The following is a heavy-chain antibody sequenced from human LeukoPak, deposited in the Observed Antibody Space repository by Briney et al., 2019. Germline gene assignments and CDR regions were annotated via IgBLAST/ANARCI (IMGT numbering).Heavy chain of an antibody. D-gene: IGHD5-24*01. CDR1: GYTFTSYY. Sequence: GASVKVSCKASGYTFTSYYMHWVRQAPGQGLEWMGIINPSGGSTSYAQKFQGRVTMTRDTSTSTVYMELSSLRSEDTAVYYGARAQRWLQPFDYWGQGTLVTVSS. CDR3: ARAQRWLQPFDY. J-gene: IGHJ4*02. CDR2: INPSGGST. V-gene: IGHV1-46*01.